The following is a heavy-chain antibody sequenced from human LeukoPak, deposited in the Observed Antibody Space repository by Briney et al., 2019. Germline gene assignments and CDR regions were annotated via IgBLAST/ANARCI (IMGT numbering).Heavy chain of an antibody. V-gene: IGHV3-30-3*01. CDR2: ISYDGSNK. CDR1: GFTFSSYA. CDR3: ARDDDILTGYKYYFDY. J-gene: IGHJ4*02. D-gene: IGHD3-9*01. Sequence: PGRSLRLSCAASGFTFSSYAMHWVRQAPGKGLEWVAVISYDGSNKYYADSVKGRFTISRDNSKNTLYLQMNSLRAEDTAVYYCARDDDILTGYKYYFDYWGQGTLVTVSS.